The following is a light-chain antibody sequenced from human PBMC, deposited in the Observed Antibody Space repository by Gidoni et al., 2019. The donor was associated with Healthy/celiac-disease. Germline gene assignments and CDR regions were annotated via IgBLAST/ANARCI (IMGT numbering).Light chain of an antibody. CDR1: QDISNS. CDR3: QQYDNLPLT. J-gene: IGKJ4*01. V-gene: IGKV1-33*01. CDR2: DAS. Sequence: DIQMTQSLSSLSASVGYRVTITCQASQDISNSLNWSQQKPGKDPKLLIYDASNLETGVPSRFSGSGSGTDFTFTISRLQPEDIATYYCQQYDNLPLTFGGGTKVEIK.